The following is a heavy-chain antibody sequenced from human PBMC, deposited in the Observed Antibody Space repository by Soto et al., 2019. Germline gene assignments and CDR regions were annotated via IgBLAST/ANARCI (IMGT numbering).Heavy chain of an antibody. Sequence: QVQLQQWGAGLLKPSETLSLPCAVYGGSFSGYYWSWIRQPPGKGLEWIGEINHSGSTNYNPSLKSRVTISVDTSKNQFSLKLSSVTAADTAVYYCARADIVVVPAAFRTRRSYFDYWGQGTLVTVSS. V-gene: IGHV4-34*01. CDR3: ARADIVVVPAAFRTRRSYFDY. D-gene: IGHD2-2*01. J-gene: IGHJ4*02. CDR2: INHSGST. CDR1: GGSFSGYY.